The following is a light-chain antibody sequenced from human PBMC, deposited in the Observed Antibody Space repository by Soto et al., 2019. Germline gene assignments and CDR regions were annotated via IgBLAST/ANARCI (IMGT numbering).Light chain of an antibody. Sequence: QSALTQPRSVSGSPGQSVTISCTGTSSDVGGYNYVSWYQQHPGKAPKVMIYDVSERPSGVPDRFSGSKSGNTAPLTISGLQAEDEADYYCCSYAGSPRYVFGTGTEVTVL. CDR3: CSYAGSPRYV. CDR1: SSDVGGYNY. V-gene: IGLV2-11*01. J-gene: IGLJ1*01. CDR2: DVS.